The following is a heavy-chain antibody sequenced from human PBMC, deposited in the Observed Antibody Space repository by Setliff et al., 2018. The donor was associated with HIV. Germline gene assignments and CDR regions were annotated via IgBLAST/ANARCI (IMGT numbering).Heavy chain of an antibody. CDR2: ISWNSGSI. V-gene: IGHV3-9*03. CDR3: AKGRRGYSYGYDAFDI. D-gene: IGHD5-18*01. Sequence: GGSLRLSCAASGFTFDDYAMHWVRQAPGKGLEWVSGISWNSGSIGYADSVKGRFTISRDNAKDSLYLQMNSLRAEDMALYYCAKGRRGYSYGYDAFDIWGQGTMVTVSS. J-gene: IGHJ3*02. CDR1: GFTFDDYA.